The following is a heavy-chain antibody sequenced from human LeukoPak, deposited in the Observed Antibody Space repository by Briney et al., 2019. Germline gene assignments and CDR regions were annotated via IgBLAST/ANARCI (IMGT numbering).Heavy chain of an antibody. CDR1: GFTVSSNY. D-gene: IGHD3-22*01. CDR3: ARDRGSSGFFDY. J-gene: IGHJ4*02. V-gene: IGHV3-53*01. CDR2: IYSGGST. Sequence: GGSLRLSCAASGFTVSSNYMSWVRQAPGKGLEWGSVIYSGGSTYYADSLTGRFTISRDNSKHTLYLQMNRLGAEDTAVYYCARDRGSSGFFDYWGQGTLVTVSS.